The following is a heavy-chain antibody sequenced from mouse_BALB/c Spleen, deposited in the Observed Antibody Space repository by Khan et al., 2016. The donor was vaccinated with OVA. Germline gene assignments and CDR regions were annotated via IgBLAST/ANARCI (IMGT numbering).Heavy chain of an antibody. CDR3: ARYATDYYTVDY. J-gene: IGHJ4*01. Sequence: EVQLQESGPELVKPGASVKMSCKASGYTFIDYVIHWVKQKPGQGLEWIGYIYPYNDDTESTEKFKGKATLTLDKSSTTAYMDLSSLTPADSAVYYCARYATDYYTVDYWGQGTSVTVSP. D-gene: IGHD1-1*01. V-gene: IGHV1S136*01. CDR2: IYPYNDDT. CDR1: GYTFIDYV.